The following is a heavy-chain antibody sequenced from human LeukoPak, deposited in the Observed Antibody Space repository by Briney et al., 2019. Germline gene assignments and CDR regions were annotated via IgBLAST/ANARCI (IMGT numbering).Heavy chain of an antibody. V-gene: IGHV4-39*01. CDR1: GGSISSSSYY. J-gene: IGHJ5*02. CDR3: ASIRSGWFDP. CDR2: IYYSGST. Sequence: SETLSLTCTVSGGSISSSSYYWGWIRQPPGKGLEWIGSIYYSGSTYYNPSLKSRVTISVDTSKNQFSLKLSSVTAADTAVYYCASIRSGWFDPWGQGTLVTVSS. D-gene: IGHD5-24*01.